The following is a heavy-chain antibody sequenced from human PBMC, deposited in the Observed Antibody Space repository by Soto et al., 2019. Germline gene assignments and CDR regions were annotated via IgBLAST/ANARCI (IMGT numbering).Heavy chain of an antibody. J-gene: IGHJ4*02. D-gene: IGHD1-26*01. CDR1: GFSLPTDRVG. CDR3: AHAYGGRSLY. CDR2: IYWDDSK. Sequence: QITLKESGPTLVKPTQTLTLTCTFSGFSLPTDRVGVGWIRQPPGKALEWLAVIYWDDSKTYRPSLKSRLTITKATSKNQVALTMTDMDPVATATYYCAHAYGGRSLYWGQGTLVTVSS. V-gene: IGHV2-5*02.